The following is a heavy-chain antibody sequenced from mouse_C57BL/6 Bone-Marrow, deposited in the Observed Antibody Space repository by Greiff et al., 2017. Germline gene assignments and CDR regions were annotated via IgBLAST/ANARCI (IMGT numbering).Heavy chain of an antibody. V-gene: IGHV5-4*03. J-gene: IGHJ4*01. D-gene: IGHD2-4*01. CDR3: ARGDDYDDGPYYAMDY. CDR2: ISDGGSYT. CDR1: GFTFSSYA. Sequence: DVMLVESGGGLVKPGGSLKLSCAASGFTFSSYAMSWVRQTPEKRLEWVATISDGGSYTYYPDNVKGRFTISRDNAKNNLYLQMSHLKSEDTAMYYCARGDDYDDGPYYAMDYWGQGTSVTVSS.